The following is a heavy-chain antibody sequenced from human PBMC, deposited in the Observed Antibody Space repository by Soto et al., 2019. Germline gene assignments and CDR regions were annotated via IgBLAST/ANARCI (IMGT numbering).Heavy chain of an antibody. V-gene: IGHV2-5*02. CDR2: IYWDDDK. CDR1: GFSLSTSGVG. J-gene: IGHJ5*02. D-gene: IGHD5-12*01. Sequence: SGPTLVNPTQTLTLTCTFSGFSLSTSGVGVGWIRQPPGKALEWLALIYWDDDKRYSPSLKSRLTITKDTSKNQVVLTMTNMDPVDTATYYCANTRPWLQRQYNWFDPWGQGTLVTVSS. CDR3: ANTRPWLQRQYNWFDP.